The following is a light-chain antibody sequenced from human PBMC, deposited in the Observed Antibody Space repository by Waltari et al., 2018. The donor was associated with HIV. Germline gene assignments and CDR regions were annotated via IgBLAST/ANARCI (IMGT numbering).Light chain of an antibody. J-gene: IGLJ2*01. CDR1: TSDVGGYDY. CDR2: EVT. CDR3: SSFTSSDTPVV. Sequence: QSALTQPASVSGSPGQSITISCTGTTSDVGGYDYVSWYQQNPGKVPKLIIDEVTNRPSGVSNRFSGSKSGNTASLTISGLQPEDEADYYCSSFTSSDTPVVFGGGTKLTVL. V-gene: IGLV2-14*01.